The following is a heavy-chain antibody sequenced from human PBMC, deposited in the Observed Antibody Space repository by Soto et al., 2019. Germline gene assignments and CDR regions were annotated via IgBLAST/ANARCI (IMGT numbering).Heavy chain of an antibody. Sequence: ASVKVSCKASGGTFGSQGIAWVRQAPGQGLEWMGGFIAMLGTPTYAKKVQGRATISADESLTSSCLELRSLRSEDTGVYFCARGAMANFDYWGQGTVVTVSS. V-gene: IGHV1-69*13. J-gene: IGHJ4*02. D-gene: IGHD5-18*01. CDR3: ARGAMANFDY. CDR2: FIAMLGTP. CDR1: GGTFGSQG.